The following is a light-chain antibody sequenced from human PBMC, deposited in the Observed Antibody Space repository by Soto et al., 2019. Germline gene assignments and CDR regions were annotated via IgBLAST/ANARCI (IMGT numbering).Light chain of an antibody. CDR3: SSYAGNGNWF. J-gene: IGLJ2*01. Sequence: QSVLTQPPSASGSPGQSVTISCTGTSSDFGGYNFVSWYQQHPGKAPKLMIYEVTRRPSGVPERFSGSKSGNTASLTVSGLQADDEADYYCSSYAGNGNWFFGGGTKVTVL. CDR2: EVT. V-gene: IGLV2-8*01. CDR1: SSDFGGYNF.